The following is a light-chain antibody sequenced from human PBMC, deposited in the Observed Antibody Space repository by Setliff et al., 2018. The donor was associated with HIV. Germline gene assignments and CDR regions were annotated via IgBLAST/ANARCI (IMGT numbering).Light chain of an antibody. J-gene: IGLJ1*01. CDR3: SSYTRDDTLYVSNV. CDR2: EVS. V-gene: IGLV2-14*01. Sequence: QSALTQPASVSGSPGQSITISCTGTSRDVGGYNYVSWHQQHPGKAPKLMIYEVSKRPSGVSNRFSGSKSGNTASLTISGLQAEDEADYYCSSYTRDDTLYVSNVFGTGTKV. CDR1: SRDVGGYNY.